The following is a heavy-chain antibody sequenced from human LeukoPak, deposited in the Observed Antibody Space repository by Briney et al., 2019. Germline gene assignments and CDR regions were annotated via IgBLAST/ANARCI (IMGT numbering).Heavy chain of an antibody. CDR2: IIPIFGTA. V-gene: IGHV1-69*13. CDR3: ARLSPRRSIAADI. Sequence: AASVKVSCKASGGTFSSYAISWVRQAPGQGLEWMGGIIPIFGTANYAQKFQGRVTINADESTSTAYMELSSLRSEDTAVYYCARLSPRRSIAADIWGQGTMVTVSS. CDR1: GGTFSSYA. J-gene: IGHJ3*02. D-gene: IGHD6-25*01.